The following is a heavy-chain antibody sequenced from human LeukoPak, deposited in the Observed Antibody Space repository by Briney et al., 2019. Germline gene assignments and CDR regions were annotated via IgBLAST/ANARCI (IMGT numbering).Heavy chain of an antibody. CDR2: INHSGST. Sequence: SETLSLTCAVYGGSFSGYYWSWIRQPSGKGLEWIGEINHSGSTNYNPSLKSRVTISVDTSKNQFSLKLSSVTAADTAVYYCARRRFGELAGYYYYYMDVWGKGTTVTISS. D-gene: IGHD3-10*01. CDR1: GGSFSGYY. CDR3: ARRRFGELAGYYYYYMDV. V-gene: IGHV4-34*01. J-gene: IGHJ6*03.